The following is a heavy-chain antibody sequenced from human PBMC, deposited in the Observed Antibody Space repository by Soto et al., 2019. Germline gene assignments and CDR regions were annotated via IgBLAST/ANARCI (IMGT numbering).Heavy chain of an antibody. CDR2: ITSSGSEV. CDR1: GFTVSGSA. J-gene: IGHJ4*02. D-gene: IGHD6-19*01. CDR3: AKEGYDSGWYWDS. V-gene: IGHV3-23*01. Sequence: VQLLESGGGLVQPGGSLRLSCAASGFTVSGSAMTWVRQAPGKWLEYVSSITSSGSEVFHPASVKGRFTMSRDNSKNMLYLQMNSLRAEDTAVYYCAKEGYDSGWYWDSWGQGALVTVSS.